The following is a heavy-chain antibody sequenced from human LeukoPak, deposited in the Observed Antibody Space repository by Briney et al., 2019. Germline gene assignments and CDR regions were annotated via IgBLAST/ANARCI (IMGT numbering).Heavy chain of an antibody. CDR1: GGSISSGGYY. V-gene: IGHV4-61*08. CDR2: IYYSGST. Sequence: SETLSLTCTVSGGSISSGGYYWSWIRQHPGKGLEWIGYIYYSGSTYYNPSLKSRVTISVDTSKNQFSLKLSSVTAAGTAVYYCARGGLDYGDYEEGNFDYWGQGTLVTVSS. CDR3: ARGGLDYGDYEEGNFDY. D-gene: IGHD4-17*01. J-gene: IGHJ4*02.